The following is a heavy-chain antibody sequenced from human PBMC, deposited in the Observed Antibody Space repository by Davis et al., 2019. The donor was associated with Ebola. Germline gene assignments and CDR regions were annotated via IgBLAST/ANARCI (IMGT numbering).Heavy chain of an antibody. CDR1: GFTFSSYG. V-gene: IGHV3-7*01. CDR2: IKQDGSEK. CDR3: ARDVISDIVVVGPLDY. D-gene: IGHD2-15*01. Sequence: GGSLRLSCAASGFTFSSYGMHWVRQAPGKGLEWVANIKQDGSEKYYVDSVKGRFTISRDNAKNSLYLQMNSLRAEDTAVYYCARDVISDIVVVGPLDYWGQGTLVTVSS. J-gene: IGHJ4*02.